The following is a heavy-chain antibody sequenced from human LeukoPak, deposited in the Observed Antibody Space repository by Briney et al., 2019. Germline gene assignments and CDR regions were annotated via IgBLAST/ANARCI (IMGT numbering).Heavy chain of an antibody. V-gene: IGHV4-59*01. D-gene: IGHD3-22*01. CDR1: GGSISSYY. CDR2: IYYSGST. J-gene: IGHJ4*02. CDR3: ARVSSALGYFDY. Sequence: PSGTLSLTCTVSGGSISSYYWSWIRQPPGKGLEWIGYIYYSGSTNYNPSLKSRVTISVDTSKNQFSLKLSSVTAADTAVYYCARVSSALGYFDYWGQGTLVTVSS.